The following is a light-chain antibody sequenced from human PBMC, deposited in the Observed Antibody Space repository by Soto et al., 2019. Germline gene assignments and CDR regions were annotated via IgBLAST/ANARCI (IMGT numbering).Light chain of an antibody. CDR1: QSVSSN. V-gene: IGKV3-15*01. Sequence: EIVMTQSPATLSVSPGERATLSCRASQSVSSNLAWYQQKPGQAPRLVIYGASTRATGIPARFSGSGSGTDFTLTINSLEPEDFAVYYRQKFSRYPLPLGGGTKVDI. J-gene: IGKJ4*01. CDR2: GAS. CDR3: QKFSRYPLP.